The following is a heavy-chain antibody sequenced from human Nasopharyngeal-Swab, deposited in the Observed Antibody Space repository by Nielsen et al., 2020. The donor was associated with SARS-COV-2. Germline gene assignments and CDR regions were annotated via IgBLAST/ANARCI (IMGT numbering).Heavy chain of an antibody. V-gene: IGHV3-30*04. J-gene: IGHJ4*02. CDR3: ARDRVGWSIDY. CDR1: GFTFSSYA. CDR2: ISYDGSNK. Sequence: GESLKISCAASGFTFSSYAMHWVRQAPGKGLEWVAVISYDGSNKYYADSVKGRFTISRDNSKNTLYLQMNSLRADDTDVYYCARDRVGWSIDYWGQGTLVTVSS. D-gene: IGHD2-15*01.